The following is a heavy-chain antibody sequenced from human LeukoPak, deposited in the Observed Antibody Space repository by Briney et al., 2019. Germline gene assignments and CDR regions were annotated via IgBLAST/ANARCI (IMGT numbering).Heavy chain of an antibody. CDR2: INHSGST. J-gene: IGHJ4*02. Sequence: KPSETLSLTCAVSGYSIRSGYYWGWIRQPPGKGLEWIGGINHSGSTYYNPSLKSRVTISIDTSKNQSSLHMSSVTAADAAVYYCSRGGNFAFWGQGTLVTVSS. CDR3: SRGGNFAF. CDR1: GYSIRSGYY. V-gene: IGHV4-38-2*01.